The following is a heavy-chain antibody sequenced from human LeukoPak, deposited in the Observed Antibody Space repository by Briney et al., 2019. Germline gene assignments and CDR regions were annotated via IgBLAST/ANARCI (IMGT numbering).Heavy chain of an antibody. Sequence: GGSLRLSCAASVFTFSSYSMNWVRQAPGKGLEWVSSISSSSSYIYYADSVKGRFTISRDNAKNSLYLQMNSLRAEDTAVYYCARDFYSSGCKGDWGQGTLVTVSS. D-gene: IGHD6-19*01. CDR3: ARDFYSSGCKGD. CDR2: ISSSSSYI. V-gene: IGHV3-21*01. CDR1: VFTFSSYS. J-gene: IGHJ4*02.